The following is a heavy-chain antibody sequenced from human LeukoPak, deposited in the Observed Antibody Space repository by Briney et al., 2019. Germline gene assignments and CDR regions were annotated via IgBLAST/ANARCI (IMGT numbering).Heavy chain of an antibody. J-gene: IGHJ4*02. D-gene: IGHD3-22*01. V-gene: IGHV4-38-2*01. CDR1: GYSISSGYY. Sequence: SETLSLTCAVSGYSISSGYYWGWIRQPPGKGLEWIGSIYHSGSTYYNPSLKSRVTISVDTSKNQFSLKLSSVTAADTAVYYCASGDCDSSGYLDYWGQGTLVTVSS. CDR3: ASGDCDSSGYLDY. CDR2: IYHSGST.